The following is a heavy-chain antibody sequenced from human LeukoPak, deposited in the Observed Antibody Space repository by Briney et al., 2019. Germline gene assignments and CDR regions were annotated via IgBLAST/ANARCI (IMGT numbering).Heavy chain of an antibody. Sequence: SGGSLRLSCAASGFTFSSYAMSWVRQAPGKGLEWVANIKQDGSEKYYVDSVKGRFTISRDNAKNSLYLQMNSLRAEDTAVYYCARVVYEFDYWGQGTLVTVSS. D-gene: IGHD1-14*01. CDR1: GFTFSSYA. J-gene: IGHJ4*02. CDR3: ARVVYEFDY. V-gene: IGHV3-7*01. CDR2: IKQDGSEK.